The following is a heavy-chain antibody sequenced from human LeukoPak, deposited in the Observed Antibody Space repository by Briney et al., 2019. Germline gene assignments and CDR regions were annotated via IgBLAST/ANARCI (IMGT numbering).Heavy chain of an antibody. Sequence: PGGSLRLSCAASGFTVSTNCMTWVRQAPGMGLEYVSGINDHGDTTHYGDSVRGRVTISRDDSKNTVHLQMSSLRAEDTAVYYCVKDLSGWYSFDYWGQGTLVTVSS. D-gene: IGHD6-19*01. CDR2: INDHGDTT. V-gene: IGHV3-64D*09. CDR3: VKDLSGWYSFDY. CDR1: GFTVSTNC. J-gene: IGHJ4*02.